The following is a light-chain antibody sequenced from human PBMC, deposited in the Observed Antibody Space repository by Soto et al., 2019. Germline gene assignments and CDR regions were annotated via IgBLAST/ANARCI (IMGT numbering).Light chain of an antibody. CDR1: NIGGKS. CDR3: QVWDSRSDHVV. V-gene: IGLV3-21*02. J-gene: IGLJ2*01. CDR2: DDS. Sequence: SYELTQPPSVSVAPGQTARITCGGDNIGGKSVHWYQQKSGQAPVVVVCDDSDRPSGIPERFSGSNSGNTATLTISGVEAGDEADYYCQVWDSRSDHVVFGGGTKVTVL.